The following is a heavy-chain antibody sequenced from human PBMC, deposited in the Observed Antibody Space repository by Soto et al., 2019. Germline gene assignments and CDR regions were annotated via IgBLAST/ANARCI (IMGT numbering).Heavy chain of an antibody. D-gene: IGHD4-17*01. J-gene: IGHJ6*02. CDR3: ARVVSMTTVSPRSYYYYGMDV. CDR2: IIPIFGTA. Sequence: SVKVSCKASGGTFSSYAISWVRQAPGQGLEWMGGIIPIFGTANYAQKFQGRVTITADESTSTAYMELSSLRSEDTAVYYCARVVSMTTVSPRSYYYYGMDVWGQGTTVXVSS. V-gene: IGHV1-69*13. CDR1: GGTFSSYA.